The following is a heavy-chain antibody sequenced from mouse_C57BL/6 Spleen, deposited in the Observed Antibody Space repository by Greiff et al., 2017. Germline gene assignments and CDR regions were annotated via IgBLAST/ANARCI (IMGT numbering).Heavy chain of an antibody. CDR3: ARGYSNYDY. CDR1: GYAFTNYL. V-gene: IGHV1-54*01. Sequence: QVQLQQSGAELVRPGTSVKVSCKASGYAFTNYLIEWVKQRPGQGLEWIGVINPGSGGTNYNEKLKGKATLTADKSSSTAYMQLSSLTSEETAVYFWARGYSNYDYWGKGTTLTVSS. CDR2: INPGSGGT. D-gene: IGHD2-5*01. J-gene: IGHJ2*01.